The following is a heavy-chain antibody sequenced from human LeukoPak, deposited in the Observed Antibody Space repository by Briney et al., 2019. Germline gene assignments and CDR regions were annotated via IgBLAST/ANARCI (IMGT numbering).Heavy chain of an antibody. Sequence: SVKVSCKASGGTFSSYAISWVRQAPGQGLEWMGGIIPIFGTANYAQKFQGRVTITADESTSTAYKELSSLRSEDTAVYYCARDRGYGDYAQGGFFDYWGQGTLVTVSS. CDR1: GGTFSSYA. CDR2: IIPIFGTA. D-gene: IGHD4-17*01. J-gene: IGHJ4*02. CDR3: ARDRGYGDYAQGGFFDY. V-gene: IGHV1-69*13.